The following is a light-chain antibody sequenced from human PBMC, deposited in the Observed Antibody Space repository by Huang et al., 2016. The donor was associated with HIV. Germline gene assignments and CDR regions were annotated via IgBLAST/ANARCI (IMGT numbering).Light chain of an antibody. CDR3: QQRSNWPPSIT. Sequence: EIVLTQSPATLSLSPGERATLSCRASQSVSSYLAWYQQKPGQAPRLLIYDVSKRATGIPARFSGSGSGTDFTRTISSLEPEDFAIYYCQQRSNWPPSITFGQGTRLEIK. CDR2: DVS. J-gene: IGKJ5*01. V-gene: IGKV3-11*01. CDR1: QSVSSY.